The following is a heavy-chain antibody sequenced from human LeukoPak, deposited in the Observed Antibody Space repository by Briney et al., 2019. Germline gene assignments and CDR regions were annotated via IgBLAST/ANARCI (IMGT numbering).Heavy chain of an antibody. D-gene: IGHD2-2*02. V-gene: IGHV3-53*01. J-gene: IGHJ3*02. Sequence: PGGSLRLSCAASGFTVSSNYMSWVRQPPGKGLEWVSVIYSGGSTYYADSVKGRFTISRDNSMNTLYLQMKGLRAEDTAVYYCARDPGGPHTVKWDAFDIWGQGTMVTVSS. CDR2: IYSGGST. CDR1: GFTVSSNY. CDR3: ARDPGGPHTVKWDAFDI.